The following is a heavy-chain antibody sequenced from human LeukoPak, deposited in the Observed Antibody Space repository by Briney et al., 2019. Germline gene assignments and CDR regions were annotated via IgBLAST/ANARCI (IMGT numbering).Heavy chain of an antibody. CDR1: GFTFRAFS. J-gene: IGHJ4*02. Sequence: GRSLRLSCSASGFTFRAFSMNWVRQAPGKGLEWVAVIWYDGSNPGYADSVKGRFTISRDNSRNTLYLQMNNVRADDTAVYFCARQSSSAWCFDSWGQGTLVTVSS. CDR3: ARQSSSAWCFDS. D-gene: IGHD6-19*01. V-gene: IGHV3-33*01. CDR2: IWYDGSNP.